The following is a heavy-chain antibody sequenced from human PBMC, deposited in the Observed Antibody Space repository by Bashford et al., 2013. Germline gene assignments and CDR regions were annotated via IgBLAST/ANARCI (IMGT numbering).Heavy chain of an antibody. CDR3: ARSSSWYWFDP. CDR1: GGTFSSYA. D-gene: IGHD6-13*01. Sequence: ASVKVSCKASGGTFSSYAISWVRQAPGQGLEWMGIINPSGGSTSYAQKFQGRVTMTRDTSTSTVYMELSSLRSEDTAVYYCARSSSWYWFDPWGQGTLVTVSS. V-gene: IGHV1-46*01. J-gene: IGHJ5*02. CDR2: INPSGGST.